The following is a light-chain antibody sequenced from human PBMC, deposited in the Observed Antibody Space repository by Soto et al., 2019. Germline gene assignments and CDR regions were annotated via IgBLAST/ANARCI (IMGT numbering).Light chain of an antibody. J-gene: IGKJ3*01. CDR3: QEYSKWPLFT. V-gene: IGKV3-15*01. CDR2: AAS. CDR1: QSVSTN. Sequence: EIVVTQSPGILSVSPGDRATLSCRASQSVSTNLAWYQQKPGQAPTLLIYAASTRATGIPARFTGCGSGTDFTLTISSLQSEDFAVSYCQEYSKWPLFTFGPGTRVDIK.